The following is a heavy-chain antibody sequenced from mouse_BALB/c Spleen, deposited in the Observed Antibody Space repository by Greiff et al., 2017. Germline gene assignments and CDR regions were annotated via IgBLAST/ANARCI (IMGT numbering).Heavy chain of an antibody. J-gene: IGHJ3*01. CDR1: GFTFSSFG. CDR3: ARKDYYGSSLFAY. D-gene: IGHD1-1*01. Sequence: EVQLVESGGGLVQPGGSRKLSCAASGFTFSSFGMHWVRQAPEKGLEWVAYISSGSSTIYYADTVKGRFTISRDNPKNTLFLQMTSLRSEDTAMYYCARKDYYGSSLFAYWGQGTLVTVSA. V-gene: IGHV5-17*02. CDR2: ISSGSSTI.